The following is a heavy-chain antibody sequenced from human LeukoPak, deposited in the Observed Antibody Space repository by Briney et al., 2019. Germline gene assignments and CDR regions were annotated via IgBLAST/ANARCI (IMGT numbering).Heavy chain of an antibody. D-gene: IGHD6-6*01. CDR1: GGSFSGYY. Sequence: SETLSLTCAVYGGSFSGYYWSWIRQPPGKGLEWIGEINHSGSTNYNPSLKSRVTISVDTSKNQFSLKLSSVTAADTAVYYCARDPEYSSSPGAFDIWGQGTMVTVSS. CDR2: INHSGST. CDR3: ARDPEYSSSPGAFDI. V-gene: IGHV4-34*01. J-gene: IGHJ3*02.